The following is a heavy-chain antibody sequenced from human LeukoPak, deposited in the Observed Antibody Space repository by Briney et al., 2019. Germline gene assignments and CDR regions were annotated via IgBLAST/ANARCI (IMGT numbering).Heavy chain of an antibody. J-gene: IGHJ4*02. Sequence: GGSLRLSCAASGFTFSTYTMTWVRQAPGKGLEWVSSISRSSTYTFYADSVKGRFTISRDNSKNTLYLQMNSLRAEDTAVYYCAKARSSGWPVTYYFDYWGQGTLVTVSS. CDR3: AKARSSGWPVTYYFDY. CDR2: ISRSSTYT. V-gene: IGHV3-21*01. CDR1: GFTFSTYT. D-gene: IGHD6-19*01.